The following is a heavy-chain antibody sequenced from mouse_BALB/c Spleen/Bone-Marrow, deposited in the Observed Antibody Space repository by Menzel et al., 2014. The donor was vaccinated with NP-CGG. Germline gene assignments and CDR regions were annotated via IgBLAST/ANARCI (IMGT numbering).Heavy chain of an antibody. CDR3: AIYYDYDYAMDY. CDR1: GFSLTSYG. D-gene: IGHD2-4*01. V-gene: IGHV2-9*02. CDR2: IWAGGST. Sequence: VKLQESGPGLVSPSQSLSIPCTVSGFSLTSYGVHWVRQPPGKGLEWLGVIWAGGSTNYNSALMSRLSISKDNSKSQVFLKMNSLQTDDTAMYYCAIYYDYDYAMDYWGQGTSVTVSS. J-gene: IGHJ4*01.